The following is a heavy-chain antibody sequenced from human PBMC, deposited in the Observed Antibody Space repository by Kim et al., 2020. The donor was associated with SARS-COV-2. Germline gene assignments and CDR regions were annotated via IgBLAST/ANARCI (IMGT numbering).Heavy chain of an antibody. CDR1: GFTFSSYW. V-gene: IGHV3-74*01. J-gene: IGHJ3*02. CDR3: ARIKVPGGVNFAFDI. D-gene: IGHD3-16*01. CDR2: INSDGSST. Sequence: GGSLRLSCAASGFTFSSYWMHWVRQVPGKGLVWVSRINSDGSSTTYADSVKGRFTISRDNAKNTLYLQMNSLRAEDTAVYYCARIKVPGGVNFAFDIWGQGTMVTVSS.